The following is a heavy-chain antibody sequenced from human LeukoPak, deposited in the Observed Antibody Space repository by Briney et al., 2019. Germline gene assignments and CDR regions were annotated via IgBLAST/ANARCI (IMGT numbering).Heavy chain of an antibody. D-gene: IGHD5-24*01. J-gene: IGHJ4*02. CDR3: ARAKMATLDY. CDR1: GFTFSSYS. CDR2: ISSSSSYI. Sequence: PGGSLRLSCAASGFTFSSYSMNWVRQAPVKGLEWVSSISSSSSYIYYADSVKGRFTISRDNAKNSLYLQMNSLRAEDTAVYYCARAKMATLDYWGQGTLVTVSS. V-gene: IGHV3-21*01.